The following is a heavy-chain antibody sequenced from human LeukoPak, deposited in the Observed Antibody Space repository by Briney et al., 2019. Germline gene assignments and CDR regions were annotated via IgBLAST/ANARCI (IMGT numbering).Heavy chain of an antibody. CDR3: ARSPTAGWFDP. CDR2: INLDSGGT. V-gene: IGHV1-2*02. CDR1: GYTFTGYY. Sequence: ASVKVSCKASGYTFTGYYIHWVRRAPGQELEGMGWINLDSGGTNYAQKFQGRVTMTRDTSSSTAYMELSRLTSDDTAVYYCARSPTAGWFDPSGQGTLVTVSS. J-gene: IGHJ5*02.